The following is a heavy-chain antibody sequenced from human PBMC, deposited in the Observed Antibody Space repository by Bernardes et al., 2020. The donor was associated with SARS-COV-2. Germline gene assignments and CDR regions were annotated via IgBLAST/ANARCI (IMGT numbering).Heavy chain of an antibody. V-gene: IGHV3-74*03. CDR1: GFTFSDHW. J-gene: IGHJ5*02. CDR3: SRGPLEYYFDSGSYGA. D-gene: IGHD3-22*01. CDR2: INGDGSST. Sequence: GGSLRLSCAASGFTFSDHWMNWVRQLPGKGLEWVSRINGDGSSTTYADSVKGRFSISRDNAKSTLFLQMNSLRVDDTAVYYCSRGPLEYYFDSGSYGAWGQGILVTVSS.